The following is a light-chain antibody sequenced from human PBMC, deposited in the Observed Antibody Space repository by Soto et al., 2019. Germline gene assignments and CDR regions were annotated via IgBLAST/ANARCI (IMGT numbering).Light chain of an antibody. V-gene: IGLV2-11*01. CDR3: CSYVGRNTYV. CDR1: SSDVGGYNY. CDR2: NVS. Sequence: QSALTQPRSASGSPGQSITISCTGTSSDVGGYNYVSWYQQHPAKAPKLIIFNVSKRPSVVHNRFSGSKSGNTASLTISGLRAEDEAYYYCCSYVGRNTYVFGTGTKVTVL. J-gene: IGLJ1*01.